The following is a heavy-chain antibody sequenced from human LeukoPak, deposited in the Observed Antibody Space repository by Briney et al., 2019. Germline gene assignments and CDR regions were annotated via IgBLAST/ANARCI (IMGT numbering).Heavy chain of an antibody. D-gene: IGHD5-18*01. Sequence: SETLSLTCTVSGGSISCGDYYWSWIRQPPGKGLKWIGYIFYSGNTYYNPSLKSRVPISVDTSKNRFSLKLSSVTAADTAVYYCARRYSYGDLDYWGQGTLVTVSS. CDR2: IFYSGNT. CDR1: GGSISCGDYY. V-gene: IGHV4-30-4*01. J-gene: IGHJ4*02. CDR3: ARRYSYGDLDY.